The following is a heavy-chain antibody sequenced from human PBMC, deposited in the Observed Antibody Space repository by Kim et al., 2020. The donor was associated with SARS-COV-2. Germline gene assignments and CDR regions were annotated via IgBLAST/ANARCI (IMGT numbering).Heavy chain of an antibody. CDR1: GFTFSSYG. CDR3: AKGSYSSSPYYFDY. Sequence: GGSLRLSCAASGFTFSSYGMHWVRQAPGKGLEWVAVLSYDGSDKYCADSVKGRFTISRDNSKSTLYLQMNSLRAEDTAVYYCAKGSYSSSPYYFDYWGQGTLVTVSS. V-gene: IGHV3-30*18. D-gene: IGHD6-6*01. J-gene: IGHJ4*02. CDR2: LSYDGSDK.